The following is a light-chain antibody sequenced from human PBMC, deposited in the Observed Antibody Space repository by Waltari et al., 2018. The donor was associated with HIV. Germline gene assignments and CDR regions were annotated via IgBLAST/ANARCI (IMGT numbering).Light chain of an antibody. CDR2: DAS. J-gene: IGKJ3*01. V-gene: IGKV3-11*01. Sequence: EIVLTQSPATLSLSPGERATLSCRASQSVSSYLAWYQQKPGQAPRLLIYDASNSATGIPARFSCSGSGTDFTLTISRLGPEDFAVYYCRQRSNWPPIFTFGPGTKVDIK. CDR1: QSVSSY. CDR3: RQRSNWPPIFT.